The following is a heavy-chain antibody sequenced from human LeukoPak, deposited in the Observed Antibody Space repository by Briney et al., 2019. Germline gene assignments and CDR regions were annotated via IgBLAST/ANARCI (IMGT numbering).Heavy chain of an antibody. D-gene: IGHD3-9*01. V-gene: IGHV3-64*01. CDR3: ARAGVVRYGAWLINYYMGV. Sequence: GGSLRLSCAASGFTFTNHAMQWVRQAPGRGLEYVTAISGNGGSTYYANSVKGRFTISRDNSKNTVYLQMGSLRPEDMAVYYGARAGVVRYGAWLINYYMGVWGKGTTVTVSS. CDR2: ISGNGGST. CDR1: GFTFTNHA. J-gene: IGHJ6*03.